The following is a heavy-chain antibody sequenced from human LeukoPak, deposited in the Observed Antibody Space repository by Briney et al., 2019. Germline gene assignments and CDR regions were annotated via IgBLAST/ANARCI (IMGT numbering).Heavy chain of an antibody. D-gene: IGHD3-16*01. CDR1: GFTFSDFQ. CDR2: ISSSGSTI. V-gene: IGHV3-11*01. Sequence: GGSLRLSCAASGFTFSDFQTSWIRQAPGKGLEWISYISSSGSTIYYTDSVKGRFTISRDNAKNSLYLQLNSLRAEDTAVYYCARLKRGPAYFDYWGQGTLVTVSS. CDR3: ARLKRGPAYFDY. J-gene: IGHJ4*02.